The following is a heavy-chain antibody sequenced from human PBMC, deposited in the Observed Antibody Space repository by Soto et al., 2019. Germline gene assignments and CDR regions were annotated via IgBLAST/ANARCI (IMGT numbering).Heavy chain of an antibody. Sequence: WTWIRQPPGKGLEWIGYIYYSGSTNYNPSLKSRVTISVDTSKNQFSLKLSSVTAADPAVYYCARRYGGNLDYWGQGTLVTVSS. V-gene: IGHV4-59*08. CDR2: IYYSGST. J-gene: IGHJ4*02. CDR3: ARRYGGNLDY. D-gene: IGHD2-15*01.